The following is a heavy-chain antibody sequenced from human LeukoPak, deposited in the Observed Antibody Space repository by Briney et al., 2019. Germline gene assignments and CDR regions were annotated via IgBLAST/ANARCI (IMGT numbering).Heavy chain of an antibody. CDR1: GFTFSHHV. Sequence: GGSLRLSCTVSGFTFSHHVMHWVRQAPGKGLEWVAVIRFDGSRQYYADSVKGRFTISRDNSKNTLYLQMNSLRAEDTAVYYCAKDHRRRYCSSTSCPDAFDIWGQGTMVTVSS. V-gene: IGHV3-30-3*01. J-gene: IGHJ3*02. CDR2: IRFDGSRQ. D-gene: IGHD2-2*01. CDR3: AKDHRRRYCSSTSCPDAFDI.